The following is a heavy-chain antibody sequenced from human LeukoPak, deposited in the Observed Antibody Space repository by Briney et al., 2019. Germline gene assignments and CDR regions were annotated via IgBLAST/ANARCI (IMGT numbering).Heavy chain of an antibody. CDR3: ARDYFDSSDYPQTYYYYYMDV. J-gene: IGHJ6*03. D-gene: IGHD3-22*01. V-gene: IGHV3-74*01. Sequence: PGGSLRLSCEVSGLSFSNYWMHWVRQAPGKGLVWVARTNLHGTAVDYADSVKGRFIISRDNAKNTLFLQMNSLRAEDTAIYYCARDYFDSSDYPQTYYYYYMDVWGKGTTVTVSS. CDR1: GLSFSNYW. CDR2: TNLHGTAV.